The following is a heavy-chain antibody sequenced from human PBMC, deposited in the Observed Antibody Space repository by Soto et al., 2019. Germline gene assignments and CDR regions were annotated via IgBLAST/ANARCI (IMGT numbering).Heavy chain of an antibody. CDR2: IYDGGNI. D-gene: IGHD3-3*01. V-gene: IGHV4-39*01. Sequence: PSETLSLTCTVSGGSVSGRNFYWGWIRQPPGKGLEWIGSIYDGGNIYFNPSLKSRVTLSVDTSKNQFSLKVTSATASDSAVYYCAATSTMFGVRGRFDTWGLGTLVTVS. CDR3: AATSTMFGVRGRFDT. CDR1: GGSVSGRNFY. J-gene: IGHJ5*02.